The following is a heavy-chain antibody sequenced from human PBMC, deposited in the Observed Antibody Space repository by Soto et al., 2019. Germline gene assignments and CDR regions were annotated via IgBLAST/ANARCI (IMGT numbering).Heavy chain of an antibody. V-gene: IGHV1-46*01. CDR2: VNPSGGST. CDR1: GYIFTAYS. CDR3: AREENCSDGICYSEYFHR. Sequence: QVQLVQSGAEVKKPGASVKVSCKASGYIFTAYSMHWVRQAPGQGLEWMGVVNPSGGSTNYAQKFQGRITMTRDTSTSTVYMDLSSLTSEDTAVYYCAREENCSDGICYSEYFHRWGQGTLVTVPS. J-gene: IGHJ1*01. D-gene: IGHD2-15*01.